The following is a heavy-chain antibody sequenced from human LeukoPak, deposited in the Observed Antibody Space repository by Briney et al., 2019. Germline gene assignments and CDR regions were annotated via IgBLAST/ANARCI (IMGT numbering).Heavy chain of an antibody. J-gene: IGHJ4*02. CDR1: GFTFSNDA. Sequence: PGGSLRLSCAASGFTFSNDAMSWVRQAPGKGLEWVSAISATGFSTYYADSVKGRFTISRDNSKNTLYLQVNSLRADDTAVYYCAKDRSSGSYFYFDYWGQGTLVTVSS. D-gene: IGHD1-26*01. V-gene: IGHV3-23*01. CDR3: AKDRSSGSYFYFDY. CDR2: ISATGFST.